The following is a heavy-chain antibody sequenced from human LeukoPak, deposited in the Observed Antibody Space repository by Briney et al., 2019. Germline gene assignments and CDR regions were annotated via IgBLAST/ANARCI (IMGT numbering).Heavy chain of an antibody. CDR1: GFTFSSYA. CDR2: ISGSDGST. D-gene: IGHD1-26*01. V-gene: IGHV3-23*01. CDR3: ARDPAIVGATKDAFDI. J-gene: IGHJ3*02. Sequence: QPGGSLRLSCAASGFTFSSYAMSWVRQAPGKGLEWVSAISGSDGSTYYADSVKGRFTISRDNSKNTLYLQMNSLRAEDTAVYYCARDPAIVGATKDAFDIWGQGTMVTVSS.